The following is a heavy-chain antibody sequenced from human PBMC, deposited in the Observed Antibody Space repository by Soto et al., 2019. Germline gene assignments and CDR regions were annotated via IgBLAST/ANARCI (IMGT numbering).Heavy chain of an antibody. V-gene: IGHV1-2*02. J-gene: IGHJ4*02. D-gene: IGHD1-26*01. CDR3: ARDLAKGGGSAGFDY. CDR2: INPKSGGT. CDR1: GYTFTVYY. Sequence: SVKVSCKASGYTFTVYYMHWVRQAPGQGLEWMGWINPKSGGTMYPQKFQGRVTMTWDTSISTAYMALTRLRSDDTAVYYCARDLAKGGGSAGFDYWGQGTLVTVSS.